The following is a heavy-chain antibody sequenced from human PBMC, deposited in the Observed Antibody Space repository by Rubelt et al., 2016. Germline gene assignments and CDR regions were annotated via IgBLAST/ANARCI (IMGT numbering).Heavy chain of an antibody. CDR2: ISPLLKIT. V-gene: IGHV1-69*04. CDR3: ARDVEMVTPPHIARHYYFDY. D-gene: IGHD5-24*01. J-gene: IGHJ4*02. Sequence: QAPGQGLEWMGRISPLLKITDYPQKFQGRVMITADKSTSTAYMELSSLRSEDTAVYYCARDVEMVTPPHIARHYYFDYWGQGSLVTVSS.